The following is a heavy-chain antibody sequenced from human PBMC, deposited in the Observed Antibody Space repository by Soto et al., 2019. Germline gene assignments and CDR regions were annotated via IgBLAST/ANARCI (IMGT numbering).Heavy chain of an antibody. J-gene: IGHJ4*02. CDR1: GYTFTSYY. V-gene: IGHV1-46*01. Sequence: ASVKVSCKASGYTFTSYYIHWVRQAPGQGLEWMGIINPSGGSTSYAQKFQGRVTMTRDTSTSTVYMELSRLRSEDAAVYYCARYHDSSGYPGFWGQGTLVTVSS. CDR3: ARYHDSSGYPGF. CDR2: INPSGGST. D-gene: IGHD3-22*01.